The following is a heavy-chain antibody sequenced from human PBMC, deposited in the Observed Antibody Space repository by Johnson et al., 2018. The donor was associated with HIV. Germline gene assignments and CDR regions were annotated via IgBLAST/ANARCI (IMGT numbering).Heavy chain of an antibody. Sequence: QMQLVESGGGVVQPGRSLRLSCAASGFTFSSYGMHWVRQAPGKGLEWVAVVSYDGSNKYYIDSVKGRFTISRDNSKNTLYLQMNGLRPEDTAVFYCARESLLPAMTAFDIWGQGTMVTVSS. D-gene: IGHD2-2*01. CDR1: GFTFSSYG. CDR2: VSYDGSNK. CDR3: ARESLLPAMTAFDI. J-gene: IGHJ3*02. V-gene: IGHV3-30*19.